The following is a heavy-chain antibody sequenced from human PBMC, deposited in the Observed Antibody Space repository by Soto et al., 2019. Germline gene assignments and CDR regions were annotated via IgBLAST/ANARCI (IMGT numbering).Heavy chain of an antibody. CDR1: GFTFSSYA. V-gene: IGHV3-23*01. J-gene: IGHJ4*02. CDR3: XXXXXXXXXXXXXXY. CDR2: ISGSGGST. Sequence: EVQLLESGGGLVQPGGSLRLSCAASGFTFSSYAMSWVRQAPGKGLEWVSAISGSGGSTYYADSVKGRFTISRDNSKKXXXXXXXXXXXXXXXXXXXXXXXXXXXXXXXXXYWGQGTLVTVSS.